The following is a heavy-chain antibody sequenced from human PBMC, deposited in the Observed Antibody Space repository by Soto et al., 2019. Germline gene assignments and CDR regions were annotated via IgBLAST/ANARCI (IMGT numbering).Heavy chain of an antibody. CDR2: IYYSGST. J-gene: IGHJ4*02. Sequence: SETLSLTCTVSGGSISSYYWSWIRQPPGKGLEWIGYIYYSGSTYYNPSLKSRVTISVDTSKNQFSLKLSSVTAADTAVYYCARGEGDYGGGQYYFDYWGQGTLVTVSS. D-gene: IGHD4-17*01. CDR1: GGSISSYY. CDR3: ARGEGDYGGGQYYFDY. V-gene: IGHV4-59*08.